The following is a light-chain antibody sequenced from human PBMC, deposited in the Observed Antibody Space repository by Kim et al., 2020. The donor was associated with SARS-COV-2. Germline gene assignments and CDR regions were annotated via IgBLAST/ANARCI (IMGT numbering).Light chain of an antibody. V-gene: IGKV1-6*01. CDR3: LQDYNYL. CDR1: QGIRND. Sequence: QAATVGERVTNTCRASQGIRNDLGWYQQQPGKAPKHLIYAASSLQSGVPSRFSGSGSGTDFTLTIRSLQPEDFATYYCLQDYNYLFGQGTKVDIK. CDR2: AAS. J-gene: IGKJ1*01.